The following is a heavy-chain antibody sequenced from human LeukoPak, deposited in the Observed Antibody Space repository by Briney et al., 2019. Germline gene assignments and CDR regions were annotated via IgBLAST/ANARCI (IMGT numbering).Heavy chain of an antibody. J-gene: IGHJ3*02. CDR3: ARVRSSGSRGAFDI. CDR2: IYHSGST. D-gene: IGHD6-25*01. V-gene: IGHV4-34*01. Sequence: SETLSLTCAVYGGSFSGYYWSWIRQPPGKGLEWIGYIYHSGSTYYNPSLKSRVTISVDRSKNQFSLKLSSVTAADTAVYYCARVRSSGSRGAFDIWGQGTMVTVSS. CDR1: GGSFSGYY.